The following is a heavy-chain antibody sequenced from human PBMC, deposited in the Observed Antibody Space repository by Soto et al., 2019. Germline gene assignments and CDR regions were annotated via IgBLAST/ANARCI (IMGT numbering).Heavy chain of an antibody. Sequence: QVQLVQSGAEVKKPGASVKVSCKASGYTFTSYYIHWVRQAPGQGLEWMGRFNPSGGGTSYAQKFQGRVTMTRDTSTSKVYMELSSLRSEDTAVYYCARAASYYFDSWGQGTLVTVSS. D-gene: IGHD2-15*01. CDR2: FNPSGGGT. J-gene: IGHJ4*02. CDR1: GYTFTSYY. V-gene: IGHV1-46*01. CDR3: ARAASYYFDS.